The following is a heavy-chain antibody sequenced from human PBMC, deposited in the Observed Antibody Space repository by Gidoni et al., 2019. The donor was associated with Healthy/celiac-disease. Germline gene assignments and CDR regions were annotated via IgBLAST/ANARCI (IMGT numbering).Heavy chain of an antibody. CDR3: AREVVVVPAAVLGYYYYMDV. CDR1: GGSISSSNW. V-gene: IGHV4-4*02. CDR2: IYHSGST. D-gene: IGHD2-2*01. J-gene: IGHJ6*03. Sequence: QVQLQESGPGLVKPSGTLSLTCAVSGGSISSSNWWRWVRQPPGKGLEWIGEIYHSGSTNYNPSLKSRVTISVDKSKNQFSLKLSSVTAADTAVYYCAREVVVVPAAVLGYYYYMDVWGKGTTVTVSS.